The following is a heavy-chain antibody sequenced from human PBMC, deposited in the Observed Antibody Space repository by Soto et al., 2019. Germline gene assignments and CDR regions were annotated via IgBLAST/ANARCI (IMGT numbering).Heavy chain of an antibody. Sequence: ASVNLSCKASGYTFTSYDINWVRQATGQGLEWMGWMNPNIGNTGYAQKFQGRVTMTRNTSISTAYMELSSLRSEDTAVYYCARGRSAGRYGSGSPGYWGQGTMVIVSA. CDR2: MNPNIGNT. V-gene: IGHV1-8*01. CDR1: GYTFTSYD. CDR3: ARGRSAGRYGSGSPGY. J-gene: IGHJ4*02. D-gene: IGHD3-10*01.